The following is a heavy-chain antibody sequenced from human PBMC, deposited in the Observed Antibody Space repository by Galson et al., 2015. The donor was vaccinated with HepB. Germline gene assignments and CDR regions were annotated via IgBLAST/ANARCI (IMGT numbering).Heavy chain of an antibody. Sequence: SLRLSCAASGFTFSSYSMNWVRQAPGKGLEWVSSISSSSSYIYYADSVKGRFTISRDNAKNSLYLQMNSLRAEDTAVYYCARVASDGRGGYFDYWGQGTLVTVSS. CDR1: GFTFSSYS. D-gene: IGHD3-10*02. J-gene: IGHJ4*02. CDR2: ISSSSSYI. V-gene: IGHV3-21*01. CDR3: ARVASDGRGGYFDY.